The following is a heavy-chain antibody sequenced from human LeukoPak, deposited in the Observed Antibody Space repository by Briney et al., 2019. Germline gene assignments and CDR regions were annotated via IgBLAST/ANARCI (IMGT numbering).Heavy chain of an antibody. CDR1: GGSISSYY. J-gene: IGHJ4*02. CDR2: IYYSGST. D-gene: IGHD3-9*01. Sequence: SETLSLTCTVSGGSISSYYWGWIRQPPGKGLEWIGYIYYSGSTNYNPSLKSRVTISVDTSKNQFSLKLSSVTAADTAVYYCARTANSLRYFDTYYFDYWGQGTLVTVSS. V-gene: IGHV4-59*08. CDR3: ARTANSLRYFDTYYFDY.